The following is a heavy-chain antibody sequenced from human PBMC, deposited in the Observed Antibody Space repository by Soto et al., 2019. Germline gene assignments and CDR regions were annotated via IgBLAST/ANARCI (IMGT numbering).Heavy chain of an antibody. CDR1: GFTFSSYW. CDR3: ARDHQAAGFYYYYGMDV. CDR2: INSDGSST. Sequence: GSLRLACAASGFTFSSYWMHWVRQAPGKGLVWVSRINSDGSSTSYADSVKGRFTISRDNAKNTLYLQINSLRAEDTAVYYCARDHQAAGFYYYYGMDVWGQGTTVTVSS. D-gene: IGHD6-13*01. J-gene: IGHJ6*02. V-gene: IGHV3-74*01.